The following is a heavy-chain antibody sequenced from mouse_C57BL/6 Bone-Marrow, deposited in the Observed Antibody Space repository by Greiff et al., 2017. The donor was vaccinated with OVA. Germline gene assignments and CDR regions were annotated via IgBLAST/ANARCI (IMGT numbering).Heavy chain of an antibody. J-gene: IGHJ1*03. V-gene: IGHV5-4*01. CDR2: ISDGGSYT. D-gene: IGHD1-1*01. CDR3: ARDPIYYYGSSYWYFDV. Sequence: EVNVVESGGGLVKPGGSLKLSCAASGFTFSSYAMSWVRQTPEKRLEWVATISDGGSYTYYPDNVKGRFTISRDNAKNNLYLQMSHLKSEDTAMYYCARDPIYYYGSSYWYFDVWGTGTTVTVSS. CDR1: GFTFSSYA.